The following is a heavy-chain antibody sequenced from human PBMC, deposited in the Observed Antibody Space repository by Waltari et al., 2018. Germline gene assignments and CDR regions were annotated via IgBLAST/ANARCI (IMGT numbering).Heavy chain of an antibody. CDR1: GYSFIHYD. CDR3: ARGSVGLHGGNSGFGY. CDR2: MDPNTDNL. J-gene: IGHJ4*02. V-gene: IGHV1-8*02. D-gene: IGHD2-21*02. Sequence: QVHLVQSEAEVRKPGASVKVSCKASGYSFIHYDINWVRQAPGQGLEWLGWMDPNTDNLGYAQRFKGRLIMATNTAVSTAYMELSSLRYEDTAVYFCARGSVGLHGGNSGFGYWGQGTLVTVSS.